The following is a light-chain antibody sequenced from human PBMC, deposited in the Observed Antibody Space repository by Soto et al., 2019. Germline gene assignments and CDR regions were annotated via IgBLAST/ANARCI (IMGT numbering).Light chain of an antibody. CDR2: VAS. CDR1: QSVSSSF. Sequence: EIVLTQSPGTLSLSPGERATLSCRASQSVSSSFLAWYQQKPGQAPGLLIYVASSRATGIPDRFSGSGSGTDFTLTISRLEPEDFAVYYCQQYGSSPQTFGQGTKVEIK. J-gene: IGKJ1*01. CDR3: QQYGSSPQT. V-gene: IGKV3-20*01.